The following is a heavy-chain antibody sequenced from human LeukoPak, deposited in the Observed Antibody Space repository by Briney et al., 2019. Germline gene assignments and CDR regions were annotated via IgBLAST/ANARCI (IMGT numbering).Heavy chain of an antibody. CDR1: GFTFSSYS. J-gene: IGHJ4*02. CDR3: ARASGDIVETATMGSY. Sequence: GSLRLSCAASGFTFSSYSMNWVCQAPGKGLEWVSSISSSSSSIYYADSVKGRFTISRDNAKNSLYLQMNSLRAEDTAVYYCARASGDIVETATMGSYWGQGTLVTVSS. V-gene: IGHV3-21*01. D-gene: IGHD5-18*01. CDR2: ISSSSSSI.